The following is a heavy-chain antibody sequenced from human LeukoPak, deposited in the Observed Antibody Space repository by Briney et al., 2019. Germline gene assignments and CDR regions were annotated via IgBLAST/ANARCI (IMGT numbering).Heavy chain of an antibody. CDR2: IYTSGST. V-gene: IGHV4-61*02. CDR1: GGAISSGSYY. CDR3: ARSVGVYSGSYYSWFDP. Sequence: PSETLSLTCSVSGGAISSGSYYGSWIRQPAGKGLEWIWRIYTSGSTNFNPSLKSRVTISVDTSKNQFSLKLSSVTAADTAVYYCARSVGVYSGSYYSWFDPWGQGTLVTVPS. J-gene: IGHJ5*02. D-gene: IGHD1-26*01.